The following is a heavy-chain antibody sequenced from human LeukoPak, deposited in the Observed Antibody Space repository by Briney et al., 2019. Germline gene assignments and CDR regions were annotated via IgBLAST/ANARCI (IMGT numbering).Heavy chain of an antibody. D-gene: IGHD6-13*01. V-gene: IGHV4-4*02. CDR3: AREVYSSSWYDY. Sequence: SGTLSLTCAVSGGSISSSNWWSWVRQPPGTGLEWIGEIYHGGSTNYNPSLKSRVTISVDKSKNQFSLKLSSVTAADTAVYYCAREVYSSSWYDYWGQGTLVTVSS. CDR1: GGSISSSNW. J-gene: IGHJ4*02. CDR2: IYHGGST.